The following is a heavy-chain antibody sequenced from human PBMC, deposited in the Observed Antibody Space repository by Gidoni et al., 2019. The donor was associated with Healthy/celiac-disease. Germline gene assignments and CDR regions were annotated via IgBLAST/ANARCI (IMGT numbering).Heavy chain of an antibody. CDR1: GFTFSRYA. CDR2: ISGSGGST. CDR3: ATLYGSGSYYNEGDDWDY. Sequence: EVQLLESGGGLVQPGGSLRLSCAASGFTFSRYAMSWVRQAPGKGLEWVSAISGSGGSTYYADSVKGRFTISRDNSKNTLYLQMNSLRAEDTAVYYCATLYGSGSYYNEGDDWDYWGQGTLVTVSS. D-gene: IGHD3-10*01. J-gene: IGHJ4*02. V-gene: IGHV3-23*01.